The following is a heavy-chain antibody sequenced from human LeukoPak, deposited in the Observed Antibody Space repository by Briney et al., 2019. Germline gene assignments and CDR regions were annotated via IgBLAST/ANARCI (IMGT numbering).Heavy chain of an antibody. CDR3: ARSNWFDP. CDR1: GFTFSGYW. CDR2: IKRDGSAP. J-gene: IGHJ5*02. Sequence: GGSLRLSCAAAGFTFSGYWMHWVCQARGEGLVWVSRIKRDGSAPSYADSVKARFTISRDNAKNTLYLQMNSLRAEDTAVYYCARSNWFDPWGQGTLVTVSS. V-gene: IGHV3-74*01.